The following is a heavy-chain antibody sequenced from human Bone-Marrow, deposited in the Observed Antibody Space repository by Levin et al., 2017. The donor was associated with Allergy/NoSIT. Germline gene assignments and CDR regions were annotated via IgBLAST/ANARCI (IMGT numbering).Heavy chain of an antibody. Sequence: AASVKVSCKASGGTFNTFPINWVRQAPGHGPEWMGEIILIFGTTNYAQKLQGRVTFTVDESTSTAYMEMSSLTAEDTAMYYCARGAGISNYYGMDVWGQGTTVTVSS. V-gene: IGHV1-69*13. CDR1: GGTFNTFP. CDR2: IILIFGTT. CDR3: ARGAGISNYYGMDV. J-gene: IGHJ6*02. D-gene: IGHD3-16*01.